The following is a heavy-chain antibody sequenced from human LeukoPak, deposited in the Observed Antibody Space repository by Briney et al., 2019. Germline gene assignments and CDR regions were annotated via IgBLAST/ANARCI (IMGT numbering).Heavy chain of an antibody. D-gene: IGHD3-9*01. J-gene: IGHJ4*02. CDR1: GFTFSSYS. CDR2: ISDSSSYI. Sequence: PGGSLRLSCAASGFTFSSYSMNWVRQAPGKGLEWVSAISDSSSYIYYADSVKGRFTISRDNAKNSLYLQMNSLRAEDTAMYYCARAPIDILTGYYIEGFDYWGQGTLVTVSS. CDR3: ARAPIDILTGYYIEGFDY. V-gene: IGHV3-21*01.